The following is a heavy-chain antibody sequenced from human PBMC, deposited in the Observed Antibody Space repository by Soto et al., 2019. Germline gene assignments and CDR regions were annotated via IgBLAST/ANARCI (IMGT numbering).Heavy chain of an antibody. D-gene: IGHD4-17*01. CDR2: IIPILGIA. CDR1: GGTFSSYT. V-gene: IGHV1-69*04. CDR3: AREGLVLVPTTVNSDYYYYAMDV. J-gene: IGHJ6*02. Sequence: SVKVSCKASGGTFSSYTISWVRQAPGQGLEWMGRIIPILGIANYAQKFQGRVTITADESTSTVYMELSTLRPEDTAVYYCAREGLVLVPTTVNSDYYYYAMDVWGQGTTVTVSS.